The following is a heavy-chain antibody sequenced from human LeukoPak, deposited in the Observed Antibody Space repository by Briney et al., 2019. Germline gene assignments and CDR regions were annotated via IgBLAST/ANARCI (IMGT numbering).Heavy chain of an antibody. D-gene: IGHD4-11*01. Sequence: GGSLRLSCAASGFTFSRYWMHWVRQAPGKGLEWVSAISGSGGSTYYADSVKGRFTISRDNSKNTVYLQMNSLRAEDTAVYYCSKLNDYTPDWGQGTLVTVSS. CDR3: SKLNDYTPD. CDR1: GFTFSRYW. CDR2: ISGSGGST. V-gene: IGHV3-23*01. J-gene: IGHJ4*02.